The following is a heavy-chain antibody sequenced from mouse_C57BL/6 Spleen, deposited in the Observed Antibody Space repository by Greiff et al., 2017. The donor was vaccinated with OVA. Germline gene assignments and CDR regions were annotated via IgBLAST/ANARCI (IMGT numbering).Heavy chain of an antibody. CDR1: GYTFTSYW. J-gene: IGHJ4*01. CDR2: IHPNSGST. D-gene: IGHD1-1*01. Sequence: QVQLQQPGAELVKPGASVKLSCKASGYTFTSYWMHWVKQRPGQGLEWIGMIHPNSGSTNYNEKFKSKATLTVDKSSSTAYMQLSSLTSEDSAVYYCAREGTVVAGDYAMDYWGQGTSVTVSS. V-gene: IGHV1-64*01. CDR3: AREGTVVAGDYAMDY.